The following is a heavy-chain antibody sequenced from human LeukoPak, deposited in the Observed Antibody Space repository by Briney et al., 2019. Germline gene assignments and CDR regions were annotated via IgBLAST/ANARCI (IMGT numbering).Heavy chain of an antibody. Sequence: GASVKVSCKASGYTFTGYYMHWVRQAPGQGLEWMGRINPNSGGTNYAQKFQGRVTMTEDTSTDTAYMELSSLRSEDTAVYCCATCFDTGGGSCYSPIGAFDIWGQGTMVTVSS. J-gene: IGHJ3*02. D-gene: IGHD2-15*01. CDR3: ATCFDTGGGSCYSPIGAFDI. CDR1: GYTFTGYY. CDR2: INPNSGGT. V-gene: IGHV1-2*06.